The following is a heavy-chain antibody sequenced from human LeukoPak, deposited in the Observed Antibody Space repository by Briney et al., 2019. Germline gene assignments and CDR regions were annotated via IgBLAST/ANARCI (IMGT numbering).Heavy chain of an antibody. V-gene: IGHV4-34*01. Sequence: PGGSLRLSCAASGFTFSSYAMSWIRQPPGKGLEWIGEINHSGSTNYNPSLKSRVTISVDTSKNQFSLKLSSVTAADTAVYYCARAAPTVTTDYWGQGTLVTVSS. CDR3: ARAAPTVTTDY. CDR2: INHSGST. CDR1: GFTFSSYA. D-gene: IGHD4-17*01. J-gene: IGHJ4*02.